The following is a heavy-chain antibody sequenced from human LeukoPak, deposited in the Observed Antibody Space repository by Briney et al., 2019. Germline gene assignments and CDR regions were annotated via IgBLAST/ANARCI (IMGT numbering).Heavy chain of an antibody. V-gene: IGHV4-31*11. CDR3: ARGIVMVVAANNGFDP. D-gene: IGHD2-15*01. CDR1: GGSFSGYY. Sequence: SETLSLTCAVYGGSFSGYYWSWIRQHPGKGLEWIGYIYYSGSTYYNPSLKSRVTISVDTSKNQFSLKLSSVTAADTAVYYCARGIVMVVAANNGFDPWGQGTLVTVSS. J-gene: IGHJ5*02. CDR2: IYYSGST.